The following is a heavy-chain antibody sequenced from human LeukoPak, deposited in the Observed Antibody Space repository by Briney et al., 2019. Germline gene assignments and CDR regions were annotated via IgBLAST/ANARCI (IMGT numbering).Heavy chain of an antibody. CDR1: GASVSKDF. CDR2: IHNSGFT. CDR3: ASLIAARRKASDY. J-gene: IGHJ4*02. Sequence: SETLSLTCTVSGASVSKDFWCWIRQPPGKEPEWTGCIHNSGFTNYNPSLKSRVTISRDTSKNQFSLKLKSVTAADTAVYYCASLIAARRKASDYWGQGTLVTVSS. V-gene: IGHV4-4*08. D-gene: IGHD6-6*01.